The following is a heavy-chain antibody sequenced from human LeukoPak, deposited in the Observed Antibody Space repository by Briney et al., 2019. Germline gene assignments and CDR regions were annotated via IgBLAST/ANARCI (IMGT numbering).Heavy chain of an antibody. V-gene: IGHV3-21*01. Sequence: PGGSLRLSCAASGFTFSSYSMDWVRQAPGKGLEWVSSISGGGGYIYYADSVKGRFTISRDNAKNSLYLQMNSLRAEDTALYYCARAHCTADRCTPYAFDIWGQGTMVTVSS. CDR2: ISGGGGYI. CDR3: ARAHCTADRCTPYAFDI. CDR1: GFTFSSYS. D-gene: IGHD2-8*02. J-gene: IGHJ3*02.